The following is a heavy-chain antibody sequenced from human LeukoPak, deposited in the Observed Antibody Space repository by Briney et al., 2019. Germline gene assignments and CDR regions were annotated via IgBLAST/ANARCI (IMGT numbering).Heavy chain of an antibody. CDR1: GGSISTYY. D-gene: IGHD3-22*01. V-gene: IGHV4-4*07. CDR2: IYTSGST. J-gene: IGHJ4*02. Sequence: PSETLSLTCTVSGGSISTYYWSWIRQPAGKGLEWIGRIYTSGSTNYNPSLQSRVTMSVDMSKNQFSLKLSSVTAADTAVYYCARGYDSSGYVDYWGQGTLVTVSS. CDR3: ARGYDSSGYVDY.